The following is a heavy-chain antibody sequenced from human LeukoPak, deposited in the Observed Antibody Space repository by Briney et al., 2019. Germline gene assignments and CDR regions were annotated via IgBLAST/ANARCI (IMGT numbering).Heavy chain of an antibody. D-gene: IGHD3-10*02. Sequence: PGGSLRLSCAASGFTFSSYGMHWGRQAPGKGLEWVAVICDDGSNENYAASVKGLFTISNNNSKHTLYLQMNSLRAEDTAVYYCARDRGNVRAYWGQGTLVTVS. CDR2: ICDDGSNE. CDR3: ARDRGNVRAY. V-gene: IGHV3-33*01. J-gene: IGHJ4*02. CDR1: GFTFSSYG.